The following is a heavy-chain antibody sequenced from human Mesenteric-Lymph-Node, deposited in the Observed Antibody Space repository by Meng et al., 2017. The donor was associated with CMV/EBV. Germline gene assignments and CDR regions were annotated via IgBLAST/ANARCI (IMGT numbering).Heavy chain of an antibody. CDR3: ARGRWLQDY. Sequence: SETLSLTCSVSGGSIGTYYWNWIRQPPGKGLEWIGYIYDSGSTNYNPSLKSRVTISVDTSKNQFSLKLSSVTAADTAVYYCARGRWLQDYWGQGTLVTVSS. D-gene: IGHD5-24*01. CDR1: GGSIGTYY. V-gene: IGHV4-59*01. J-gene: IGHJ4*02. CDR2: IYDSGST.